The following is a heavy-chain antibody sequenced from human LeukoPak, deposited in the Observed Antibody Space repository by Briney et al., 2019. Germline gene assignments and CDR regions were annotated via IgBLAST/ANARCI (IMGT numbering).Heavy chain of an antibody. Sequence: GGFLRLSCAASGFTFSSYSMNWVRQAPGKGLEWVSSISSSSSYIYYADSVKGRFTISRDNAKNSLYLQMNSLRAEDTAVYYCARGDDSGYYDYFDYWGQGALVTVSS. V-gene: IGHV3-21*01. J-gene: IGHJ4*02. CDR3: ARGDDSGYYDYFDY. CDR1: GFTFSSYS. D-gene: IGHD3-22*01. CDR2: ISSSSSYI.